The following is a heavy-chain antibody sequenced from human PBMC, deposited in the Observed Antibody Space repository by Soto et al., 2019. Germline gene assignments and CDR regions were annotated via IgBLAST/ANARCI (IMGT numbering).Heavy chain of an antibody. CDR3: ARDGEKYSSRGDYYGMDV. D-gene: IGHD6-13*01. J-gene: IGHJ6*02. Sequence: GASVKVSCKASGGTFSSYAISCVRQAPGQGLEWMGGIIPIFGTANYAQKFQGRVTITADESTSTAYMELSSLRSEDTAVYYCARDGEKYSSRGDYYGMDVWVQGTTVTVSS. CDR1: GGTFSSYA. CDR2: IIPIFGTA. V-gene: IGHV1-69*13.